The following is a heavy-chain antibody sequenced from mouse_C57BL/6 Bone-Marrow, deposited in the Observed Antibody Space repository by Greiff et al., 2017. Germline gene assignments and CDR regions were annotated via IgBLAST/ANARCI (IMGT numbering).Heavy chain of an antibody. V-gene: IGHV1-42*01. Sequence: EVQLQQSGPELVKPGASVKISCKASGYSFTGYYMNWVKQSPEKSLEWIGEINPSTGGTTYNQKFKAKATLTVDKSSSTAYMQLKSLTSEDSAVYYCARVVTTVVATDWYVDVWGTGTTVTVSS. CDR1: GYSFTGYY. J-gene: IGHJ1*03. CDR3: ARVVTTVVATDWYVDV. D-gene: IGHD1-1*01. CDR2: INPSTGGT.